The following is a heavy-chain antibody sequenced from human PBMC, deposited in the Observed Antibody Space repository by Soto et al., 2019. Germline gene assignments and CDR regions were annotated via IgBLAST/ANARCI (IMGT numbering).Heavy chain of an antibody. J-gene: IGHJ4*02. CDR1: GHTLINYY. CDR2: IDPSGNGT. Sequence: GASVKVSCKTSGHTLINYYMHWVRQAPGQGLDWLGKIDPSGNGTSYAERFQGRITLTSDTSTKTVYVELSSLRSEDTAIYYCAINSYDSSGYLYWGQGTLVTVSS. CDR3: AINSYDSSGYLY. D-gene: IGHD3-22*01. V-gene: IGHV1-46*01.